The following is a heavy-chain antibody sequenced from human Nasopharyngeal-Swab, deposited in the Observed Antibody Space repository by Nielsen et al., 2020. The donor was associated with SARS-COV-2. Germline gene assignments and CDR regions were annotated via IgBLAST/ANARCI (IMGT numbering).Heavy chain of an antibody. CDR3: ARGPRQRGAFDI. CDR1: GFTFNTYS. V-gene: IGHV4-34*01. J-gene: IGHJ3*02. D-gene: IGHD6-25*01. Sequence: GSLRLSCAASGFTFNTYSMTWIRQPPGKGLEWIGEINHSGSTNYNPSLKSRVTISVDTSKNQFSLKLSSVTAADTAVYYCARGPRQRGAFDIWGQGTMVTVSS. CDR2: INHSGST.